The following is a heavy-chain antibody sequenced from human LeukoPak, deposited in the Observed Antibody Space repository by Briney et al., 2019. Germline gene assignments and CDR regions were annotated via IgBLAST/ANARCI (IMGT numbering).Heavy chain of an antibody. D-gene: IGHD1-14*01. CDR3: ARVTRNLNGDY. V-gene: IGHV3-48*02. J-gene: IGHJ4*02. CDR1: VFTFTIYS. Sequence: GGSLRLSCAASVFTFTIYSMNWVRQAPGKGREWVASISTSTSTAYYADSVKGRFTISRDNAKNSLYLQMNSLRHEDTAVYYCARVTRNLNGDYWGQGTLVTVSS. CDR2: ISTSTSTA.